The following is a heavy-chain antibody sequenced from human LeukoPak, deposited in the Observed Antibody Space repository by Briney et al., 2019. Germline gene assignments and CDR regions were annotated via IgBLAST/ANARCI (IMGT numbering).Heavy chain of an antibody. V-gene: IGHV4-59*01. CDR1: GVSSSSYF. D-gene: IGHD6-13*01. J-gene: IGHJ5*02. CDR3: ARGQGSSWSYNWFDP. CDR2: ISYNGRT. Sequence: PSETLSLTCTVSGVSSSSYFWSWIRQTPGKGLEWIGYISYNGRTNYNPSLKSRLTISIDTSKNQFSLQLTSVTAADTAVYYCARGQGSSWSYNWFDPWGQGTLVTVSS.